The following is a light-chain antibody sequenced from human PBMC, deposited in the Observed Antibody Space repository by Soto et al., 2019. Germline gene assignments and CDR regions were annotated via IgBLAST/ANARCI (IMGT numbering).Light chain of an antibody. CDR2: EVS. CDR3: SSYTSRTTPLYV. J-gene: IGLJ1*01. V-gene: IGLV2-14*01. Sequence: QSALTQPASVSGSPGQSITISCTGTSSDVGGYNYVSWYQQHPGKAPKLMIYEVSNRPSGVSNRFSGSKSGNTASLTISGLQAEDEADYYCSSYTSRTTPLYVVGTGTKLTVL. CDR1: SSDVGGYNY.